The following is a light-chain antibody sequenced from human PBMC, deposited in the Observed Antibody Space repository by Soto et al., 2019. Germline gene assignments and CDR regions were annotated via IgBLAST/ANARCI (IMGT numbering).Light chain of an antibody. Sequence: EIVMKQSPATLSVSTGERATLSCRASQSVSSYLAWYQQKPGQAPRLLMYEASTRATGIPARFSGGGSGTDFTLTISSLEPEDFAVYYCQQRSDWPWTFCQGTNVDI. CDR1: QSVSSY. V-gene: IGKV3-11*01. CDR3: QQRSDWPWT. J-gene: IGKJ1*01. CDR2: EAS.